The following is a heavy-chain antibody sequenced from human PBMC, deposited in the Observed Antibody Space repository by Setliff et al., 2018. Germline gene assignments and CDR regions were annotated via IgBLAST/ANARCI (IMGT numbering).Heavy chain of an antibody. V-gene: IGHV3-48*03. CDR1: GFTFEGYE. J-gene: IGHJ6*03. CDR2: ISSSGGII. D-gene: IGHD3-16*01. Sequence: GGSLRLSCAGSGFTFEGYELNWVRQAPGKGLEWISYISSSGGIINYADAVKGRFIISRDDAENSVYLQTSSLRAEDTAVYYCARNGKAGEIMRSYYYYMDVWGKGTTVTVSS. CDR3: ARNGKAGEIMRSYYYYMDV.